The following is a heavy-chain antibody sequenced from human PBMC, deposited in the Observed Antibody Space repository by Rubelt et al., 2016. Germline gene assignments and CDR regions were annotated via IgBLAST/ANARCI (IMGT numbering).Heavy chain of an antibody. CDR2: ISAYNGNT. CDR1: GYTFTSYG. Sequence: QVQLVQSGAEVKKPGASVKVSCKASGYTFTSYGISWVRQAPGQGLEWMGWISAYNGNTNYAQKLQGRVTMTTDTSTSTAYMELRSRRSDETAVYYCARDTTGIAVAGTSAYYYGMDVWGQGTTVTVSS. J-gene: IGHJ6*02. D-gene: IGHD6-19*01. CDR3: ARDTTGIAVAGTSAYYYGMDV. V-gene: IGHV1-18*01.